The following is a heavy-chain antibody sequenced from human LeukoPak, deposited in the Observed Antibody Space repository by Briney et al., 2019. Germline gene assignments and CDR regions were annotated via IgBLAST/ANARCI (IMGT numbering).Heavy chain of an antibody. V-gene: IGHV4-39*07. Sequence: SETLSLTCTVSGGSISSSSYYWGWIRQPPGKGLEWIGSIYYSGSTYYNPSLKSRVTMSVDTSKNQFSLKLSSVTAADTAVYYCARDDFWSGYRAFDIWGQGTMVTVSS. D-gene: IGHD3-3*01. CDR2: IYYSGST. CDR3: ARDDFWSGYRAFDI. J-gene: IGHJ3*02. CDR1: GGSISSSSYY.